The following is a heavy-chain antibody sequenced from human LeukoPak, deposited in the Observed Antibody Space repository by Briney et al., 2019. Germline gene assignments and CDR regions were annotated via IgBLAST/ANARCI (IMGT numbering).Heavy chain of an antibody. D-gene: IGHD3-3*01. CDR1: GYTFTGYY. V-gene: IGHV1-46*01. Sequence: ASVKVSCKASGYTFTGYYMHWVRQAPGQGLEWMGIINPSGGSTSYAQKFQGRVTMTRDTSTSTVYMELSSLRSEDTAVYYCASVRFLEWSRYGMDVWGQGTTVTVSS. CDR2: INPSGGST. CDR3: ASVRFLEWSRYGMDV. J-gene: IGHJ6*02.